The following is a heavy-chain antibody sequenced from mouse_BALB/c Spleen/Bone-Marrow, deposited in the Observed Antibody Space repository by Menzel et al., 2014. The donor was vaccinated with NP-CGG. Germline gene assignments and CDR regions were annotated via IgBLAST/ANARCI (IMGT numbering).Heavy chain of an antibody. CDR3: ARTTPYAMDY. D-gene: IGHD5-5*01. CDR2: ISSGGGST. Sequence: EVQLVESGGGLVKPGGSLKLSCAASGFAFSSYDMSWVRQTPEKRLEWVAYISSGGGSTYYPDTVKGRFTISRDNAKNTLYLQMSSLKSVDTAMYYCARTTPYAMDYWGQGTSVTVSS. CDR1: GFAFSSYD. V-gene: IGHV5-12-1*01. J-gene: IGHJ4*01.